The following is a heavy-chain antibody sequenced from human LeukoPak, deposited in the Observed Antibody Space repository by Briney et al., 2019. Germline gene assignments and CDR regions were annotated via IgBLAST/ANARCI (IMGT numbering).Heavy chain of an antibody. CDR2: ISYDGNNK. J-gene: IGHJ5*02. V-gene: IGHV3-30-3*01. CDR1: GFTLSSYA. CDR3: ARPSRLCSNINRYSWFDP. Sequence: PGGSLRLSCAASGFTLSSYALHWVRQAPGKGLEWVAIISYDGNNKYYADSVKGRFTISRDNSNNTLYLQMNSLRAEDTAVYYCARPSRLCSNINRYSWFDPWGRGTLVTGSS. D-gene: IGHD2-2*01.